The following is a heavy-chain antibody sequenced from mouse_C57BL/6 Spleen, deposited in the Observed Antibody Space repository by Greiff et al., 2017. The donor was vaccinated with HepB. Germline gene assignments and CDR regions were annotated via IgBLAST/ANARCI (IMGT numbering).Heavy chain of an antibody. CDR3: AGEDSSYDWFAY. D-gene: IGHD1-1*01. J-gene: IGHJ3*01. CDR2: ILPGSGST. Sequence: QVQLQQSGAELMKPGASVKLSCKATGYTFTGYWIEWVKQRPGHGLEWIGEILPGSGSTNYTKKFKGKATFTADTSSNTAYMQLSSLTTEDSAIYYCAGEDSSYDWFAYWGQGTLVTVSA. CDR1: GYTFTGYW. V-gene: IGHV1-9*01.